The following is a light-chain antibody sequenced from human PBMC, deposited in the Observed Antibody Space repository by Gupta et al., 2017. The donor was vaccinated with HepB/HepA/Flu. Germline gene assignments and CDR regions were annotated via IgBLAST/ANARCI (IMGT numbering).Light chain of an antibody. Sequence: DIQLNQSPSFLSASVGDRVTLTCRASQGIRSHLAWYQQKPGKAPKVLIYGASTLQSGVPSRFSGSGSGTEFTLTISSLQPEDFATYYCQQRNSFPFTFGPGTKVDIK. CDR2: GAS. CDR1: QGIRSH. J-gene: IGKJ3*01. V-gene: IGKV1-9*01. CDR3: QQRNSFPFT.